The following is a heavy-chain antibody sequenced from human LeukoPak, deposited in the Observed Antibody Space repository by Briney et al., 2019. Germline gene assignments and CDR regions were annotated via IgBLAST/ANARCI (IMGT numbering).Heavy chain of an antibody. J-gene: IGHJ3*02. V-gene: IGHV4-61*02. D-gene: IGHD3-10*01. CDR3: ARAYYYGSGSYIAAFDI. CDR1: GGSISSGGSISSGDYY. Sequence: PSETLSLTCTVSGGSISSGGSISSGDYYWSWIRQPAGKGLEWIGRIYTNGNTDYNPSLKSRVTISVDTSKNQFSLKLSSVTAADTAVYYCARAYYYGSGSYIAAFDIWGQGTMVTVSS. CDR2: IYTNGNT.